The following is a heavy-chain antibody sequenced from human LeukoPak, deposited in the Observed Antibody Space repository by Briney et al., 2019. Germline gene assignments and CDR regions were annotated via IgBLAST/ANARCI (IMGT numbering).Heavy chain of an antibody. V-gene: IGHV3-23*01. Sequence: GGSLRLSCAASGFTFSSYAMSWVRQAPGKGLEWVSAISGSGGSTYYADSVKGRFTISRDNSKNTLYLQMNSLRAEDTAVYYCAKGVGATPAHYYGMDVWGQGTTVTVSS. D-gene: IGHD1-26*01. CDR3: AKGVGATPAHYYGMDV. CDR2: ISGSGGST. CDR1: GFTFSSYA. J-gene: IGHJ6*02.